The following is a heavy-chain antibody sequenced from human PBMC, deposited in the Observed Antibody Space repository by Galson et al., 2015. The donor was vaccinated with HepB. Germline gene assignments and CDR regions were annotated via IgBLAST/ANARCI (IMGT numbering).Heavy chain of an antibody. V-gene: IGHV3-30*03. CDR1: GFTFSSYG. CDR3: ATSRNYDILTGYDY. CDR2: ISYDGSNK. Sequence: SLRLSCAASGFTFSSYGMHWVRQAPGKGLEWVAVISYDGSNKYYADSVKGRFTISRDNSKNTLYLQMNSLRAEDTAVYYCATSRNYDILTGYDYWGQGTLVTVSS. D-gene: IGHD3-9*01. J-gene: IGHJ4*02.